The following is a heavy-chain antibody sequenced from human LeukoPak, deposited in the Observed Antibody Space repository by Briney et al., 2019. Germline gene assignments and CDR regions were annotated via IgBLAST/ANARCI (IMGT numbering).Heavy chain of an antibody. V-gene: IGHV3-23*01. Sequence: GGSLRLSCAASGFTFSSYAMNWVRQAPGKGLEWVSAISASGGTYYADSVKGRFTISRDNSKNTLYLQMNNLRAEDTAIYYCAKKGLASAGRPPYFDYWGQGALVTVPS. J-gene: IGHJ4*02. D-gene: IGHD6-13*01. CDR2: ISASGGT. CDR3: AKKGLASAGRPPYFDY. CDR1: GFTFSSYA.